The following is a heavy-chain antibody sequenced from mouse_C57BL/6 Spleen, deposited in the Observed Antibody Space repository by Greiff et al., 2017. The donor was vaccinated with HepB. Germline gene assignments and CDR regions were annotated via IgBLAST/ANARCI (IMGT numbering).Heavy chain of an antibody. CDR2: ISYDGSN. V-gene: IGHV3-6*01. J-gene: IGHJ4*01. Sequence: EVQLQESGPGLVKPSQSLSLTCSVTGYSITSGYYWNWIRQFPGNKLEWMGYISYDGSNNYNPSLKNRISITRDTSKNQFFLKLNSVTTEDTATYYCAREDDYSAMDYWGQGTSVTVSS. CDR3: AREDDYSAMDY. CDR1: GYSITSGYY.